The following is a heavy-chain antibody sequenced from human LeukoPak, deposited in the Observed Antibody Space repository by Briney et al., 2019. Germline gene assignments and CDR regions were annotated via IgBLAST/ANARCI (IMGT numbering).Heavy chain of an antibody. J-gene: IGHJ6*02. CDR2: IYTSGST. Sequence: SETLSLTCTVSGGSISSYYWSWIRQPAGKGLEWIGRIYTSGSTNYNPSLKSRVTMSVDTSKNQFSLKLSSVTAADTAVYYCARDKVDDFWSERYYYYGMDVWGQGTTVTVSS. CDR3: ARDKVDDFWSERYYYYGMDV. CDR1: GGSISSYY. D-gene: IGHD3-3*01. V-gene: IGHV4-4*07.